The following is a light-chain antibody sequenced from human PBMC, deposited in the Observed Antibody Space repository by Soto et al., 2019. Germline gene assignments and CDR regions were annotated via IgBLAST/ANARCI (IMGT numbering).Light chain of an antibody. CDR3: QQSYSTPPT. CDR2: AAS. J-gene: IGKJ5*01. CDR1: QSISSY. Sequence: DIPMTQSPSSLSASVGDRVTITCRASQSISSYLNWYQQKPGKAPKLLIYAASSLQSGVPSRFSGSGSGTDFTLTISSLQPEDFATYYCQQSYSTPPTFGQGTGLEIK. V-gene: IGKV1-39*01.